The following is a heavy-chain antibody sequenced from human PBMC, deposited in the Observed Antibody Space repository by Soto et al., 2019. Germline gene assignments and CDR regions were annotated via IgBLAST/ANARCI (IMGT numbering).Heavy chain of an antibody. CDR2: ISYDGSNK. Sequence: QVQLVESGGGVVQPGRSLRLSCAASGFTFSSYGMHWVRQAPGKGLEWVAVISYDGSNKYYADSVKGRFTISRDNSKNTLYLQMNSLGAEDTAVYYCGKEDWNHAPRGRWFDPWGQGTLVTVSS. D-gene: IGHD1-1*01. CDR3: GKEDWNHAPRGRWFDP. CDR1: GFTFSSYG. J-gene: IGHJ5*02. V-gene: IGHV3-30*18.